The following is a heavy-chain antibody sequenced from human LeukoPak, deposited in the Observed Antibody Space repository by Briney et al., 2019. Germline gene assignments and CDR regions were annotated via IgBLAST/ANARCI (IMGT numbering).Heavy chain of an antibody. Sequence: GGSLRLSCAVSGFTVSNDYMSWVRQAPGKGLEWVSVIYSGGSTYYADSVKGRFTISRDNSKNTLYLQMNSLRAEDTAVYYCARGYDYGDPPPFDYWGQGTLVTVSS. CDR3: ARGYDYGDPPPFDY. V-gene: IGHV3-66*01. CDR2: IYSGGST. CDR1: GFTVSNDY. D-gene: IGHD4-17*01. J-gene: IGHJ4*02.